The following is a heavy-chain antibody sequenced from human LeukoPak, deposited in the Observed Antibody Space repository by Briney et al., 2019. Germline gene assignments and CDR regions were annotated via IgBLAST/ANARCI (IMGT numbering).Heavy chain of an antibody. J-gene: IGHJ2*01. CDR3: VRGRTRGNWYFDL. CDR1: EFTFSNYS. Sequence: PGGSLRLSCAASEFTFSNYSMNWVRQAPGKGLEWVSHISSGLTKYYADSVKGRFTISRDIARNSIYLQMNSLRAEDTAVYYCVRGRTRGNWYFDLWGRGTLVTVSS. V-gene: IGHV3-48*01. D-gene: IGHD1-1*01. CDR2: ISSGLTK.